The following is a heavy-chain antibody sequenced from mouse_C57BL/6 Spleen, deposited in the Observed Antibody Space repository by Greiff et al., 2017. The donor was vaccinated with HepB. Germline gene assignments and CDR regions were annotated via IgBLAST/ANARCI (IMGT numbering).Heavy chain of an antibody. Sequence: EVQLQQSGPELVKPGASVKISCKASGYTFTDYYMNWVKQSHGKSLEWIGDINPNNGGTSYNQKFKGKATLTVDKSSSTAYMELRSLTSEDSAVYYCARGGRKYFDDWGQGTTLTVSS. CDR1: GYTFTDYY. J-gene: IGHJ2*01. CDR3: ARGGRKYFDD. D-gene: IGHD3-3*01. CDR2: INPNNGGT. V-gene: IGHV1-26*01.